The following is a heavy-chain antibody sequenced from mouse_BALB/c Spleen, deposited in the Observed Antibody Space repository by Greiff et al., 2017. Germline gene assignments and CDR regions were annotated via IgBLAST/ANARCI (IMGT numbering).Heavy chain of an antibody. D-gene: IGHD2-4*01. CDR1: GYTFTDYT. CDR3: ARTMIATYWFAY. V-gene: IGHV1-18*01. J-gene: IGHJ3*01. Sequence: VQLQQSGPELVKPGASVKIPCKASGYTFTDYTMDWVKQSHGKSLEWIGDINPNNGGTIYTQKFKGKATLAVDKSSSTAYMELRSLTSEDTAVYYCARTMIATYWFAYWGQGTLVTVSA. CDR2: INPNNGGT.